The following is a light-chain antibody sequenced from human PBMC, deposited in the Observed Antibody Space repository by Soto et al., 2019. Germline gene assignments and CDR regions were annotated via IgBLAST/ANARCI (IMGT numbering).Light chain of an antibody. J-gene: IGLJ3*02. CDR3: QSYDSSLSAWV. CDR1: SSNTGAGYD. Sequence: QSVLTQSPSVSGAPGQRVTIYCTGSSSNTGAGYDVHWYQQFPGTAPKLLIYNNRNRPSGVPDRFSGSKSGTSASLAITGLQAEDEADYYCQSYDSSLSAWVFGGGTKLTVL. V-gene: IGLV1-40*01. CDR2: NNR.